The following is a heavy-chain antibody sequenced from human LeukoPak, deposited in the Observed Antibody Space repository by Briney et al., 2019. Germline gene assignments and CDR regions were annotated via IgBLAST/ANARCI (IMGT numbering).Heavy chain of an antibody. CDR2: ISGSGGST. CDR1: GFTFSSYA. Sequence: GGSLRLSCAASGFTFSSYAMHWVRQAPGKGLEWVSAISGSGGSTYYADSVKGRFTISRDNSKNTLYLQMNSLRAEDTAVYYCAKGEVGTDYYYYGMDVWSQGTTVTVSS. CDR3: AKGEVGTDYYYYGMDV. J-gene: IGHJ6*02. D-gene: IGHD1-1*01. V-gene: IGHV3-23*01.